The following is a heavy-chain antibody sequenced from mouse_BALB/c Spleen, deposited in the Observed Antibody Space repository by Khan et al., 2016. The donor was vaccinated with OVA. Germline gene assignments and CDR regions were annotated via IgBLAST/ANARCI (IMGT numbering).Heavy chain of an antibody. V-gene: IGHV3-2*02. CDR1: GYSITSGYA. J-gene: IGHJ2*01. CDR3: ARGNYYGYYFDY. D-gene: IGHD1-1*01. CDR2: ISYSGVT. Sequence: EVQLQESGPGLVKPSQSLSLTCTVTGYSITSGYAWNWIRQFPGNKLEWMGYISYSGVTSYTPSHKSRISITRDTSKNQFFLQLTSVTTEDTATYYCARGNYYGYYFDYWGQGTTLTVSS.